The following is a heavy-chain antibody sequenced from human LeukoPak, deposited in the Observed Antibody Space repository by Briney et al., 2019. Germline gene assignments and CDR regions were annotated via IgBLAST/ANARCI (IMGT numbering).Heavy chain of an antibody. CDR2: IHSSGSP. J-gene: IGHJ4*02. Sequence: PSETLSLTCTVSGGSISSDYWSWIRQPPGKGLEWIGYIHSSGSPYYNPSFKSRVTTSVDTSKNQFSLNLNSVTAADTAVYYCARHPGGNDAHRFDYWGQGFLVTVSS. V-gene: IGHV4-59*08. CDR1: GGSISSDY. CDR3: ARHPGGNDAHRFDY. D-gene: IGHD4-23*01.